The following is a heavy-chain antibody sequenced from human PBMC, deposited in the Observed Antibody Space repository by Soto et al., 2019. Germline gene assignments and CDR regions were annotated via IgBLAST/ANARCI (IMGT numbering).Heavy chain of an antibody. J-gene: IGHJ2*01. CDR2: IVVGSGNT. V-gene: IGHV1-58*01. CDR1: GFSFTSSA. CDR3: AADPGVEAFWYFDL. Sequence: QMQLVQSGPEVKKPGTSVKVSCKASGFSFTSSAVQWMRQARGQRLEWIGWIVVGSGNTNYAQKFQERVTITRDMSTSTAYMELSSLRSEDTAVYYCAADPGVEAFWYFDLWGRGTLVTVSS.